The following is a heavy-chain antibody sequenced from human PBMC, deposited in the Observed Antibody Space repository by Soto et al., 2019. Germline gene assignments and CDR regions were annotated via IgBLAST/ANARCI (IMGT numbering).Heavy chain of an antibody. J-gene: IGHJ5*01. Sequence: SSVQVSCKASGYTFSTYGITWVRQAPGQGLDWMGWINPFKGDTGYAQKFQGRVTMTRDISIATAYMELSSLRSDDTAIYYCARVAIFGPSNWFDSCGQRTLVTVST. CDR3: ARVAIFGPSNWFDS. CDR2: INPFKGDT. V-gene: IGHV1-8*01. CDR1: GYTFSTYG. D-gene: IGHD3-3*01.